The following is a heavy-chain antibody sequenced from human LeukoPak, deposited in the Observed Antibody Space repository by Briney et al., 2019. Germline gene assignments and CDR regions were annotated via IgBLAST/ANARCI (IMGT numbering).Heavy chain of an antibody. D-gene: IGHD2-15*01. CDR3: ARSECSGGSCSFNY. J-gene: IGHJ4*02. V-gene: IGHV4-39*01. Sequence: SETLSLTCTVSGGSISSSSYYWGWIRQPPGKGLEWIGSIYYSGSTYYNPSLKSRVTISVDTSKNQFSLKLSSVTAADTAVYYCARSECSGGSCSFNYWGQGTLVTVSS. CDR1: GGSISSSSYY. CDR2: IYYSGST.